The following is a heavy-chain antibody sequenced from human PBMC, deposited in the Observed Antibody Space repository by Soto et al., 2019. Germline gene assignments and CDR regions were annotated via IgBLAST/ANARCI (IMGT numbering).Heavy chain of an antibody. CDR1: GFTFSDYY. CDR2: ISSLGITI. V-gene: IGHV3-11*01. D-gene: IGHD7-27*01. CDR3: AKETAEVAVPCFDY. Sequence: PGGSLGLSCAASGFTFSDYYMTWIRQAPGKGLEWVAYISSLGITIYYADSVKGRFAISRDTSKNTLYLQMNSLRAEDTAVYFCAKETAEVAVPCFDYWGQGSLVTVSS. J-gene: IGHJ4*03.